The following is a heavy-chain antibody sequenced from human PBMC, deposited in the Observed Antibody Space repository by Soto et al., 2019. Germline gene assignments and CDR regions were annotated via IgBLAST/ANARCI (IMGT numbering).Heavy chain of an antibody. CDR1: GGSIRSSTYY. CDR3: ARHSNINWFYN. Sequence: SESLSLTCTVSGGSIRSSTYYWGWIRQPPGKGLEWIGSISYSGTTYYNPSLKSRVTISVNTSKNQFSLNLSSVTAADTAVYFCARHSNINWFYNWGLGTLVTVSS. J-gene: IGHJ5*02. V-gene: IGHV4-39*01. CDR2: ISYSGTT. D-gene: IGHD4-4*01.